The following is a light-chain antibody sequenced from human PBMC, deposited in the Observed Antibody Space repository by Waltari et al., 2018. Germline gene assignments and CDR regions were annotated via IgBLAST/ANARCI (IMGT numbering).Light chain of an antibody. V-gene: IGKV3-20*01. CDR3: QQYSSSVMYT. CDR2: AAS. J-gene: IGKJ2*01. Sequence: FLTQAPETLSLSPGERATLSCRASQSVSRSRLAWYQHKPGQAPRLLMYAASTRATGIPDRFSGSGSGTDFSLSISRVEPEDFAVYYCQQYSSSVMYTFGQGTKLEIK. CDR1: QSVSRSR.